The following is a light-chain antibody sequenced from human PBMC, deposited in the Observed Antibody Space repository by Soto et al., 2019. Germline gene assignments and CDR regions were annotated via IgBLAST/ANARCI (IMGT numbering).Light chain of an antibody. CDR3: TSYVGNDIWV. CDR2: EVT. V-gene: IGLV2-8*01. J-gene: IGLJ3*02. CDR1: SSDVGAYKY. Sequence: QSALTQPPSASGSPGQSVTISCTGTSSDVGAYKYVSWYQQYPGKAPKLMIYEVTKRPSGVPDRFSGSKSGNTASLTVSGLQAEAGADYYCTSYVGNDIWVFGGGTKLTVL.